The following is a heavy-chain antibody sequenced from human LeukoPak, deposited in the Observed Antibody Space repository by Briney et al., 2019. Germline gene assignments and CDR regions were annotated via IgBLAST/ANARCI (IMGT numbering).Heavy chain of an antibody. CDR3: ARGRAWFDH. CDR1: GYNFPIYW. Sequence: GESLKISCKTSGYNFPIYWIGWVRQMPGKGLEWMGIIYPAQSDTRYSPSFQDQVTISVDKSTSTAYLQWSSLKASDSAIYFCARGRAWFDHWGQGTQVTVSS. J-gene: IGHJ5*02. V-gene: IGHV5-51*01. D-gene: IGHD1-26*01. CDR2: IYPAQSDT.